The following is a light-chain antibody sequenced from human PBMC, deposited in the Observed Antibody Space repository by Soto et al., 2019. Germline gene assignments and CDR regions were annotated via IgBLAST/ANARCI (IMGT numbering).Light chain of an antibody. CDR3: QSYDSSLSVVV. V-gene: IGLV1-40*01. CDR1: SSNIGAGYD. J-gene: IGLJ2*01. CDR2: GNS. Sequence: QSVLTQPPSVSGAPGQRVTISCTGSSSNIGAGYDVHWYQQLPGTAPKLLIYGNSNRPSGVPDRFSGSKSCTSASLAITGLQAEDEADYYCQSYDSSLSVVVFGGGTKLNVL.